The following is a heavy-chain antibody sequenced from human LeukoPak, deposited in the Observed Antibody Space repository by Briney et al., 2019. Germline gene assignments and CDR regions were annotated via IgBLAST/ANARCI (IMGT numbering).Heavy chain of an antibody. V-gene: IGHV3-48*01. J-gene: IGHJ4*02. Sequence: GSLRLSCAASGFTFSSYSMNWVRQAPGKGLEWVSYISSSSSTIYYADSVEGRFTISRDNAKNSLYLQMNSLRAEDTAVYYCARDLYRIVVVPNYFDYWGQGTLVTVSS. D-gene: IGHD3-22*01. CDR3: ARDLYRIVVVPNYFDY. CDR2: ISSSSSTI. CDR1: GFTFSSYS.